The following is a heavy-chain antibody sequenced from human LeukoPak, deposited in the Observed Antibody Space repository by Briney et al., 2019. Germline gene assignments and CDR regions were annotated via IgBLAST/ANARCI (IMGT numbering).Heavy chain of an antibody. J-gene: IGHJ3*01. CDR1: GGSISSSNW. Sequence: KPSETLSLTCTVSGGSISSSNWWSWVRQPPGKGLEWIGEIYHSGSTNYNPSLKSRVTISVDKSKSQFSLKLSSVTAADTAVYYCARELRYDNSDSGAFWGQGTVVTVSS. CDR3: ARELRYDNSDSGAF. CDR2: IYHSGST. V-gene: IGHV4-4*02. D-gene: IGHD3-22*01.